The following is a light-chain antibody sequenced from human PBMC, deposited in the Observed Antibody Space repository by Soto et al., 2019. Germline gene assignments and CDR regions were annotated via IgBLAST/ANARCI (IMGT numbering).Light chain of an antibody. J-gene: IGLJ1*01. V-gene: IGLV2-14*01. Sequence: QSALTQPASVSGSPGQSITISCTGTSSDVGGYNYVSWYQQHPGIAPKLLIYGVTNRPSGVSTRFSGSKSGNTASLTISGLQAEYYADYHCSSYTSASTLLYLFGTGTKLTVL. CDR2: GVT. CDR1: SSDVGGYNY. CDR3: SSYTSASTLLYL.